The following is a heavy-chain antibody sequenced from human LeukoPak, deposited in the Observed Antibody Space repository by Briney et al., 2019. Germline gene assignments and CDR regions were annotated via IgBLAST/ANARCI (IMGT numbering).Heavy chain of an antibody. D-gene: IGHD3-22*01. CDR2: IYPGDSDT. CDR1: GYSFTSYW. Sequence: GESLKISCKGSGYSFTSYWIGWVRQMPGKGLEWMWIIYPGDSDTRYSPSFQGQVTISADKSISTAYLQWSSLKASDTAMYYCARLEVDYYDSSGYYEDYFDYWGQGTLVTVSS. V-gene: IGHV5-51*01. CDR3: ARLEVDYYDSSGYYEDYFDY. J-gene: IGHJ4*02.